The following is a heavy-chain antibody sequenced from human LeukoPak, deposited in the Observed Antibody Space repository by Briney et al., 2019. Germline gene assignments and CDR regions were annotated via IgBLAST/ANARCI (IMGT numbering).Heavy chain of an antibody. CDR2: ISPTGSTT. CDR1: GFSFSGHW. D-gene: IGHD6-6*01. CDR3: ARGPNSNWSGLDF. Sequence: GGSLRLSCTASGFSFSGHWMHWARQLPGKGLVWVSRISPTGSTTSYADSVKGRFTVSRDDAKNTLYLQVNNLRAEDTAVYYCARGPNSNWSGLDFWGQGTLLTVSS. J-gene: IGHJ4*02. V-gene: IGHV3-74*01.